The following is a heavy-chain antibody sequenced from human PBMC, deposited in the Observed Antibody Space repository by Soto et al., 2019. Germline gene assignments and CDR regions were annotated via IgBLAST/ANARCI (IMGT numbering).Heavy chain of an antibody. CDR2: IYPGDSDT. V-gene: IGHV5-51*01. D-gene: IGHD1-26*01. CDR1: GYTFTRHW. CDR3: VRVGLVGPTSLSNAWFDP. Sequence: GESLKISCKGSGYTFTRHWIGWVRQMPGKGLEWLGIIYPGDSDTRYSPSFQGQVTFSADKSISTAYLQWSSLKASDTAMYYCVRVGLVGPTSLSNAWFDPWGQGTLVTVS. J-gene: IGHJ5*02.